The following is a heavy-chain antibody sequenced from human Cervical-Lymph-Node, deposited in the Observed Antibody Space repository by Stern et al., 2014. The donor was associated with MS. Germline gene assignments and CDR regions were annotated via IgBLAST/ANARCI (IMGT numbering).Heavy chain of an antibody. CDR2: ISPVDSET. D-gene: IGHD2-2*02. CDR1: GYSFTNSW. Sequence: EVQLVESGAEVKKPGQSLKISCKGSGYSFTNSWIGWVRQMPGKGLELMGIISPVDSETRYSPSFQGQGTISFDKSINTAYVQWTSLEASDTAMYYCARQGCATTSCHTIDSWGQGTLITVSS. V-gene: IGHV5-51*01. CDR3: ARQGCATTSCHTIDS. J-gene: IGHJ4*02.